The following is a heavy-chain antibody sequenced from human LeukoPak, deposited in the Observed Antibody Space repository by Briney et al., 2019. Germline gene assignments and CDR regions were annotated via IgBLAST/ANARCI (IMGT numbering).Heavy chain of an antibody. Sequence: GGSLRLSCTASGFTFNTFWMHWVRQAPGKGLVWVSRVNSDGSSTSYADSVKGRFTISRDNAKNTLHLQMNSLRAEDTAVYYCAREYYDFWSGYSPVAYWGQGTLVTVSS. CDR3: AREYYDFWSGYSPVAY. V-gene: IGHV3-74*01. D-gene: IGHD3-3*01. CDR1: GFTFNTFW. J-gene: IGHJ4*02. CDR2: VNSDGSST.